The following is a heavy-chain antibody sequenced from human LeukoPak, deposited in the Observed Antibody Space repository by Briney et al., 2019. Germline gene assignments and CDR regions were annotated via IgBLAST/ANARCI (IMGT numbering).Heavy chain of an antibody. V-gene: IGHV3-74*01. CDR2: INSDGSST. Sequence: GGSLRLSCAASGFTFSSYWMHWVRQAPGKGLVWVSRINSDGSSTSYADSVKGRFTISRDNAKNTLYLQMNSLRAEDTAVYYCARVGHYGSGLRRSIYYMDVWGKGTTVTISS. CDR1: GFTFSSYW. CDR3: ARVGHYGSGLRRSIYYMDV. J-gene: IGHJ6*03. D-gene: IGHD3-10*01.